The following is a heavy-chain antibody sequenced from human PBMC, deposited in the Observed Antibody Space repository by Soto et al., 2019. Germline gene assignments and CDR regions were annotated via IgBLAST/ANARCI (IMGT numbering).Heavy chain of an antibody. Sequence: VQMLQSGAEVKKPGSSVKVSCKASGGTFSSYAISWVLQAPGQGLEWMRGIIPIFGTANYAQKFQGRVTITADESTSTAYMELSSLRSEDKAVYYCARSRGRGYSYGFDYWGQGTLVTVSS. CDR2: IIPIFGTA. J-gene: IGHJ4*02. V-gene: IGHV1-69*01. CDR3: ARSRGRGYSYGFDY. D-gene: IGHD5-18*01. CDR1: GGTFSSYA.